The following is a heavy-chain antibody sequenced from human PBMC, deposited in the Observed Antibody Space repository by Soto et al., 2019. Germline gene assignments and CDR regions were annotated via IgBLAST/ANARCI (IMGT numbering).Heavy chain of an antibody. CDR1: GITFNTHA. CDR3: AKGTNYYGIFDY. CDR2: IDASDDST. V-gene: IGHV3-23*01. Sequence: GSLRLSCAASGITFNTHAMSWVRQAPGKGLEWVSTIDASDDSTYHADSVRGRFTISRDNSKNTLYLQMDSLRAEDTAVYYCAKGTNYYGIFDYWGQGTLVTVSS. J-gene: IGHJ4*02. D-gene: IGHD3-10*01.